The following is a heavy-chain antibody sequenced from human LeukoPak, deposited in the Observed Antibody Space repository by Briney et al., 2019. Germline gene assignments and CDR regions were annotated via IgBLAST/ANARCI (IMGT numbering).Heavy chain of an antibody. CDR2: ISGDGSTT. V-gene: IGHV3-74*01. D-gene: IGHD3-9*01. J-gene: IGHJ4*02. CDR1: GFTFSSYS. CDR3: ARPYYDILTGYTPGFGY. Sequence: GGSLRLSCAASGFTFSSYSMNWVRQAPGKGLVWVSRISGDGSTTTYADSVKGRFTISRDNSKNTLYLQMNSLRAEDTAVYYCARPYYDILTGYTPGFGYWGQGTLVTVSS.